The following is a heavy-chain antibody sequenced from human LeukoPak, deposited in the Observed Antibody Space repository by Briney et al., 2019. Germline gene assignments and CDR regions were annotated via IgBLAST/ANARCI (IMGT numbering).Heavy chain of an antibody. CDR2: INHSGST. CDR3: ARHDYDFWSAGFDP. Sequence: PSETLSLTCAVYGGSFSGYYWSGIRQPPGKGLEWIGEINHSGSTNYNPSLKSRVTISVDTSKNQFSLRLSSVTAADTAVYYCARHDYDFWSAGFDPWGQGTLVTVSS. V-gene: IGHV4-34*01. CDR1: GGSFSGYY. D-gene: IGHD3-3*01. J-gene: IGHJ5*02.